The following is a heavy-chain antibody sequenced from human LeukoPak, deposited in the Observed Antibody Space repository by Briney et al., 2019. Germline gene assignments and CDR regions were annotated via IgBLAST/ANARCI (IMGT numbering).Heavy chain of an antibody. CDR1: GYTFTSYG. CDR3: ARAGYSSSWYAVYYYYYMDV. CDR2: ISAYNGNT. Sequence: GASVKVSCKASGYTFTSYGISWVRQAPGQGLEWMRWISAYNGNTNYAQKLQGRVTMTTDTSTSTAYMELRSLRSDDTAVYYCARAGYSSSWYAVYYYYYMDVWGKGTTVTISS. J-gene: IGHJ6*03. V-gene: IGHV1-18*01. D-gene: IGHD6-13*01.